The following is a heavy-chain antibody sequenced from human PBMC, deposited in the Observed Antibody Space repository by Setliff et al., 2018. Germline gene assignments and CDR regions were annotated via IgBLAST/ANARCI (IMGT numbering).Heavy chain of an antibody. Sequence: PSETLSLTCTVSGYSISSGYYWGWIRQPPGKGLEWIGSIYHSGSTYYNPSLKSRVTISMDTSKNQFSLKLSSVTAADTAVYYCARPRGGVEGYFDYWGQGTLVTVSS. CDR3: ARPRGGVEGYFDY. D-gene: IGHD2-15*01. J-gene: IGHJ4*02. V-gene: IGHV4-38-2*02. CDR1: GYSISSGYY. CDR2: IYHSGST.